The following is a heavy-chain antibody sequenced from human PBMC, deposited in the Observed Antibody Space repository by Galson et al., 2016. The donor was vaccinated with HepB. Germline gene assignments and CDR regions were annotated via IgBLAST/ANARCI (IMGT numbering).Heavy chain of an antibody. Sequence: SVKVSCKASGYTLSDYFMHWVRQAPGEGLEWMGWISPNRGGTKFSQKFQGRVTMTRDPSISTAYLELSRLRSDDTAVYYCARGILNGYDFDYRGQGTLVTVSS. CDR3: ARGILNGYDFDY. J-gene: IGHJ4*02. CDR1: GYTLSDYF. V-gene: IGHV1-2*02. D-gene: IGHD5-12*01. CDR2: ISPNRGGT.